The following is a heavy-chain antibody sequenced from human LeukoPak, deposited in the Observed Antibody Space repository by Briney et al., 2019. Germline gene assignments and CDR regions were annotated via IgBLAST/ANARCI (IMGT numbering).Heavy chain of an antibody. CDR3: ARGCYSSSWYGFHLYYRYGNWFDP. J-gene: IGHJ5*02. Sequence: KPGGSLRLSCAASGFTFSSYSMNWVRQAPGKGLEWVSSISSSSSYIYYADSVKGRFTISRDNAKNSLYLQMNSLRAEDTAVYYCARGCYSSSWYGFHLYYRYGNWFDPWGQGTLVTVSS. D-gene: IGHD6-13*01. CDR1: GFTFSSYS. CDR2: ISSSSSYI. V-gene: IGHV3-21*01.